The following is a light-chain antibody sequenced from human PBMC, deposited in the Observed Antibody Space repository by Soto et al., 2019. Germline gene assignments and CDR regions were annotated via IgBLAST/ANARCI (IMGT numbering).Light chain of an antibody. CDR2: RTY. Sequence: VLTQPPSASGTPGLRVTISWCGSSCHIDSNTVTWYQQVTGTAPKLVISRTYDRPSGVPDRFTGTTSGTSASLVIRLLQSEDEADYFCAAWDDILNGYGFGGGTKAT. V-gene: IGLV1-44*01. CDR1: SCHIDSNT. J-gene: IGLJ1*01. CDR3: AAWDDILNGYG.